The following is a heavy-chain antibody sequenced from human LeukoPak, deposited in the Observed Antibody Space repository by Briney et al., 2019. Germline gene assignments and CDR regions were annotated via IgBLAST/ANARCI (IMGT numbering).Heavy chain of an antibody. CDR1: GYTFTSYY. Sequence: GASVKVSCKASGYTFTSYYMHWVRQAPGQGLEWMGIINPSGGSTSYAQKFQGRVTMTRDTSTSTVYMELSSLRSEDTAVYYCAGGWETRIVGATRDNAFDIWGQGTMVTVSS. D-gene: IGHD1-26*01. CDR2: INPSGGST. J-gene: IGHJ3*02. CDR3: AGGWETRIVGATRDNAFDI. V-gene: IGHV1-46*01.